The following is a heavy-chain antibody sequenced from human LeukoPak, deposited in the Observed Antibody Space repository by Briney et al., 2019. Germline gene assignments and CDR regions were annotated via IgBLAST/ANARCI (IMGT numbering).Heavy chain of an antibody. J-gene: IGHJ3*02. V-gene: IGHV4-39*07. D-gene: IGHD2-15*01. CDR2: IYYSGST. Sequence: SETLSLTCTVSGGSISSSSYYWGWIRQPPGKGLEWIGSIYYSGSTYYNPSLKSRVTISVDTSKNQFSLKLSSVTAADTAVYYCARDLGGYCSGGSCGAFDIWGQGTMVTVSS. CDR3: ARDLGGYCSGGSCGAFDI. CDR1: GGSISSSSYY.